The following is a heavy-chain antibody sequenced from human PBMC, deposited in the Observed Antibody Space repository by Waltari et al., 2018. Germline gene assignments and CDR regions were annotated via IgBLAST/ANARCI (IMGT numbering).Heavy chain of an antibody. D-gene: IGHD1-26*01. V-gene: IGHV3-53*01. CDR2: IYSGGNT. J-gene: IGHJ4*02. CDR1: GFTVSSTS. Sequence: EVQLVESGGGLIQPGGSLRLSCAASGFTVSSTSMSWVRQAPGKGLEWVSVIYSGGNTYYADSVNGRFTISRDNSKNTLYLQMNSLRADDTAVYYCARDPCGRYYFDYWGQGSLVTVSS. CDR3: ARDPCGRYYFDY.